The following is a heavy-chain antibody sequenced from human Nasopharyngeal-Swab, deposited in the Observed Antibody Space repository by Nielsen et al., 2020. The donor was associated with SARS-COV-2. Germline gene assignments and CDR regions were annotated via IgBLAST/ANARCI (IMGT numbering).Heavy chain of an antibody. D-gene: IGHD6-6*01. CDR1: GFTVSSNY. CDR2: IYSGGST. CDR3: ATPQALSIAAGFDL. V-gene: IGHV3-53*01. Sequence: GESLKLSCAASGFTVSSNYMSWVRQAPGKGLEWVSVIYSGGSTYYADSVKGRFTISRDNSKNTLYLQMNSLRAEDTAVYYCATPQALSIAAGFDLWGRGTLVTVSS. J-gene: IGHJ2*01.